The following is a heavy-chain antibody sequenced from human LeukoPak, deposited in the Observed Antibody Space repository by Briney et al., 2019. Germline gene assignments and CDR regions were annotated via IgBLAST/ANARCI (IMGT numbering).Heavy chain of an antibody. Sequence: GGSLRLSCVVSGFTFSTSAMSWVRRAPRKGLEWVSTIMIGGDGKHYADSVKGRFTISRDRSESTLFLQMDDLRADDTAVYYCVRAAPQNCYPSSCSLFDKWGQGTLVTVSS. V-gene: IGHV3-23*01. J-gene: IGHJ4*02. D-gene: IGHD2-2*01. CDR1: GFTFSTSA. CDR3: VRAAPQNCYPSSCSLFDK. CDR2: IMIGGDGK.